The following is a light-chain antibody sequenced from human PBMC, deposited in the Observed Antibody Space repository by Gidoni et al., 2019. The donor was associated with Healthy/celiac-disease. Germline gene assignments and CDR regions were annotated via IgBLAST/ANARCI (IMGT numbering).Light chain of an antibody. CDR2: EVS. CDR1: SSDVGGYNY. CDR3: SSYAGSNTYV. V-gene: IGLV2-8*01. J-gene: IGLJ1*01. Sequence: QSALPQPPSSSGSPGQSVTISCTGTSSDVGGYNYVSWYQQNPGKAPKLMIYEVSQRPSGFPDRFSGSKSGNTASLTVSGLQAEDEADYYCSSYAGSNTYVFGTGTKV.